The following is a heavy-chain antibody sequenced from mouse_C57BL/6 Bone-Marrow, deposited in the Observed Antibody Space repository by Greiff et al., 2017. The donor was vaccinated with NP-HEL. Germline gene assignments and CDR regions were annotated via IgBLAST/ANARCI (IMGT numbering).Heavy chain of an antibody. CDR3: ARSYYGSPWFAY. J-gene: IGHJ3*01. CDR1: GYTFTSYT. D-gene: IGHD1-1*01. Sequence: VQLQQSGAELARPGASVKMSCKASGYTFTSYTMHWVKQRPGQGLEWIGYINPSSGYTKYNQKFKDKATLTADKSSSTAYMQLSSLTSEDSAVYYCARSYYGSPWFAYWGQGTLVTVSA. V-gene: IGHV1-4*01. CDR2: INPSSGYT.